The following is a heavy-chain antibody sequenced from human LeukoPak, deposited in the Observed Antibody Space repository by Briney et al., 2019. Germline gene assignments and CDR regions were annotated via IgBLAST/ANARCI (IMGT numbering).Heavy chain of an antibody. Sequence: GGSLRLSCAASGFTFSSYGMSWVRQAPGMGLEWVSTIRDGGGKKYYADSVKGRFTISRDNSKNTLYLQMNSLRAEGTAVYYCAKEAESIAFDIWGQGTMVTVSS. CDR3: AKEAESIAFDI. CDR1: GFTFSSYG. CDR2: IRDGGGKK. V-gene: IGHV3-23*01. D-gene: IGHD6-6*01. J-gene: IGHJ3*02.